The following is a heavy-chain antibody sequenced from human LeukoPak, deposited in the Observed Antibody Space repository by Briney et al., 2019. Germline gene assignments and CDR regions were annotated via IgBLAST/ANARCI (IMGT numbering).Heavy chain of an antibody. D-gene: IGHD2-2*02. CDR1: GYTFTGYY. J-gene: IGHJ4*02. Sequence: ASVKVSCKASGYTFTGYYMHWVRQAPGQGLEWMGCINPNSGGTNYAQRSQGRVTMTRDTSISTAYMELSRLRSDDTAVYYCAREHCSSTSCYTVNDYWGQGTLVTVSS. CDR3: AREHCSSTSCYTVNDY. CDR2: INPNSGGT. V-gene: IGHV1-2*02.